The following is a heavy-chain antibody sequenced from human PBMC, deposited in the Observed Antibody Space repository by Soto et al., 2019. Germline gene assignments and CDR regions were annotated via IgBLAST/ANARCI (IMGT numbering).Heavy chain of an antibody. CDR3: ARDHSLDMYYYDSSGYYYVN. CDR1: GYTFTSYY. V-gene: IGHV1-46*01. D-gene: IGHD3-22*01. J-gene: IGHJ4*02. Sequence: ASVKVSCKASGYTFTSYYMHWVRQAPGQGLEWMGIINPSGGSTSYAQKFQGRVNMTRDTSTSTVYMELSSLRSDDTAVYYCARDHSLDMYYYDSSGYYYVNWGQGTLVTVSS. CDR2: INPSGGST.